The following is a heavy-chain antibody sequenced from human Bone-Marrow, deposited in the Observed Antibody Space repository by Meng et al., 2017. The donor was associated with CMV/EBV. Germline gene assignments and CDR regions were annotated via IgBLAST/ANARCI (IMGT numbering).Heavy chain of an antibody. CDR3: ARGRVIFGVVIAARGWFDP. D-gene: IGHD3-3*01. CDR1: YCSGYY. J-gene: IGHJ5*02. V-gene: IGHV4-34*01. CDR2: INHSGST. Sequence: YCSGYYWGGNRQPPGKGLEWIGEINHSGSTNYNPSLKSRVTISVGTSKNQFSLKLSSVTAADTAVYYCARGRVIFGVVIAARGWFDPWGQGTLVTVSS.